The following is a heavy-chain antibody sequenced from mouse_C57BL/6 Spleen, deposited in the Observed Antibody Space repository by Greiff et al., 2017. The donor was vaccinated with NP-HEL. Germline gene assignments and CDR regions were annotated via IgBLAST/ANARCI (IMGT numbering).Heavy chain of an antibody. J-gene: IGHJ3*01. CDR2: IDPEDGET. CDR3: ARYDYDGAWFAY. V-gene: IGHV14-2*01. Sequence: VQLQQSGAELVKPGASVKLSCTASGFNIKDYYMHWVKQRTEQGLEWIGRIDPEDGETKYVPKFQGKATITADTSSNTAYLQLSSLTSEDTAVYYCARYDYDGAWFAYWGQGTLVTVSA. CDR1: GFNIKDYY. D-gene: IGHD2-4*01.